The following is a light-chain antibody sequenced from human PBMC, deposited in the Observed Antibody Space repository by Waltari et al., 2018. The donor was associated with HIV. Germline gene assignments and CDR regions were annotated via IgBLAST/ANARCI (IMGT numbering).Light chain of an antibody. V-gene: IGKV3-15*01. CDR1: QSVSTN. J-gene: IGKJ4*01. CDR2: GAS. CDR3: QQYNNWRRT. Sequence: EIVMTQSPATLSVSPGERATLSCRASQSVSTNLAWYQQIPGQAPRLLIYGASTRASSIPVRFSGSGSGTEFTLTISSLQSEDFAVYYCQQYNNWRRTFGGGTKVEIK.